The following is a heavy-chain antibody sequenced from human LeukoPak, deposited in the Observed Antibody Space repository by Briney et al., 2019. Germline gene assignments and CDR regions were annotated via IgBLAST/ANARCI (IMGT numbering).Heavy chain of an antibody. D-gene: IGHD3-22*01. CDR3: AKDGAINYYDSSGYYDY. J-gene: IGHJ4*02. CDR2: ISAYNGNT. V-gene: IGHV1-18*01. Sequence: GASVKVSCKASGYTFTSYGISWVRQAPGQGLEWMGWISAYNGNTNYAQKLQGRVTMTTDTSTSTAYMELRSLRSDDTAVYYCAKDGAINYYDSSGYYDYGGQGTLVTVSS. CDR1: GYTFTSYG.